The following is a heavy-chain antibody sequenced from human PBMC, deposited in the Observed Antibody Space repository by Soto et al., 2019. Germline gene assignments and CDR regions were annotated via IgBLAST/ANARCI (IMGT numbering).Heavy chain of an antibody. CDR2: ISYDGSNK. CDR1: GFTFSSYG. CDR3: AKNAYSSGWYFDY. J-gene: IGHJ4*02. V-gene: IGHV3-30*18. D-gene: IGHD6-19*01. Sequence: PGGSLRLSCAASGFTFSSYGMHWVRQAPGKGLEWVAVISYDGSNKYYADSVKGRFTVSRDNSKNTLYLQMNSLRAEDTAVYYCAKNAYSSGWYFDYWGQGTLVTVSS.